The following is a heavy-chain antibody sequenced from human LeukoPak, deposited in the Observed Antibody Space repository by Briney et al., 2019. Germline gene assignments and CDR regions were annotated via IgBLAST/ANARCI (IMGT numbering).Heavy chain of an antibody. V-gene: IGHV3-23*01. Sequence: QPGGSLRLSCAASGFTFSDHAMSWVRQAPAKGLEWVSSINGNGGGSYYIDSVKGRFTVSRDNSKNTLYLQVNSLRAEDPAVYYCAKGGKWDVTPFDYWGQGTLVTVSS. CDR3: AKGGKWDVTPFDY. CDR2: INGNGGGS. CDR1: GFTFSDHA. J-gene: IGHJ4*02. D-gene: IGHD1-26*01.